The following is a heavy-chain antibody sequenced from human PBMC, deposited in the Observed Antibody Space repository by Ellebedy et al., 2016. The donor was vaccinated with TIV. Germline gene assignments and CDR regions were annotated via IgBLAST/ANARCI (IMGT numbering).Heavy chain of an antibody. Sequence: GESLKISCAASGFTFSSYAMSWVRQAPGKGLEWVSTISNTGSRTSYADSVKGRFTISRDNSRSTLYLQMNGLRAEDSAVYYCAKDMVFGDGKWEIDVWGQGTTVTVSS. CDR1: GFTFSSYA. D-gene: IGHD1-26*01. CDR2: ISNTGSRT. CDR3: AKDMVFGDGKWEIDV. J-gene: IGHJ6*02. V-gene: IGHV3-23*01.